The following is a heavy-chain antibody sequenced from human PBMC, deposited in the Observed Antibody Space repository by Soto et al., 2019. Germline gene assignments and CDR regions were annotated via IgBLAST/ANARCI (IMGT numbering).Heavy chain of an antibody. V-gene: IGHV3-64*01. D-gene: IGHD6-13*01. CDR2: ISNNGNRI. CDR1: GFTFSVYA. J-gene: IGHJ4*02. CDR3: ARDANLATGGTFFLDY. Sequence: EVQLVESGGGLVQPGGSLRLTCAVSGFTFSVYAMHWVRQAPGKGLEYVAAISNNGNRIYHAHSVKGRFTISRDNSKSTLYLQMGSLRPEDVAVYYCARDANLATGGTFFLDYWGQGALVTVSS.